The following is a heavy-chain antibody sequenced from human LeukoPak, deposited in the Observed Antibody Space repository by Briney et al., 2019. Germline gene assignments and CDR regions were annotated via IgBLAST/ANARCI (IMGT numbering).Heavy chain of an antibody. CDR1: GFTFSSYA. V-gene: IGHV3-30-3*01. CDR2: ISYDGSNK. D-gene: IGHD6-19*01. Sequence: PGRSLRLSCAASGFTFSSYAMHWVRQAPGKGLEWVAVISYDGSNKYYADSVKGRFTISRDNSKNTLYLQMNSLRAEDTAVYYCAKVFSGWNFDFWGQGTLVTVSS. J-gene: IGHJ4*02. CDR3: AKVFSGWNFDF.